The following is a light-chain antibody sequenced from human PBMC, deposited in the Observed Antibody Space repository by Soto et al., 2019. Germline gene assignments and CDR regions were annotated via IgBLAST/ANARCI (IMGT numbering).Light chain of an antibody. CDR1: NSDVGSFRY. V-gene: IGLV2-14*01. CDR3: SSFTSTNTQV. CDR2: EVS. J-gene: IGLJ1*01. Sequence: QYVLTQPSSVSGSPGQSVTISCTGTNSDVGSFRYVSWYQQHPGKAPKLLIFEVSYRPSGVSTRFSGSKSGNTASLTISGLRTEDEADYHCSSFTSTNTQVFGTGTKVTVL.